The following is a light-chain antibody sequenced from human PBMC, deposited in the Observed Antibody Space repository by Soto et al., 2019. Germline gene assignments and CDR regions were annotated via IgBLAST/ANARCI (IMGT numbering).Light chain of an antibody. V-gene: IGKV3-15*01. J-gene: IGKJ4*01. Sequence: ELVMTQSQATLSVSPGERATLSCKASQSVSSTLAWYQQNPGQAPRLLLYGASTRAAGIPARFSGSGSGTEFTLTISSLQSEDFAVYYCQQYNALPLTFGGGTKVEIK. CDR1: QSVSST. CDR3: QQYNALPLT. CDR2: GAS.